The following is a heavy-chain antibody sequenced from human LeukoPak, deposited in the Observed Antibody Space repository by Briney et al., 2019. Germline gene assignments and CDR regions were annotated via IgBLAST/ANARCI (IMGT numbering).Heavy chain of an antibody. J-gene: IGHJ5*02. D-gene: IGHD3-3*01. CDR2: IYTSGST. Sequence: PSETLSLTCTVSGGSISSYYWSWIRQPPGKGLEWIGYIYTSGSTNYNPSLKSRVTISVDTSKNQFSLKLSSVTAADTAVYYCAWVFGVVNEWFDPWGQGTLVTVSS. CDR1: GGSISSYY. V-gene: IGHV4-4*09. CDR3: AWVFGVVNEWFDP.